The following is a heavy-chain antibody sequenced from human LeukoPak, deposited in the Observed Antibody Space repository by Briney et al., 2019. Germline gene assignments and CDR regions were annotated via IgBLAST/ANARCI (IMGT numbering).Heavy chain of an antibody. Sequence: SVKVSCKASGGTFSSYAISWVRQAPGQGLEWMGGIIPIFGTANYAQKFQGRVTITADKSTSTAYMELSSLRSDDTAVYYCARTLGYCSSTSCSSYDAFDIWGQGTMVTVSS. V-gene: IGHV1-69*06. J-gene: IGHJ3*02. CDR3: ARTLGYCSSTSCSSYDAFDI. CDR1: GGTFSSYA. D-gene: IGHD2-2*01. CDR2: IIPIFGTA.